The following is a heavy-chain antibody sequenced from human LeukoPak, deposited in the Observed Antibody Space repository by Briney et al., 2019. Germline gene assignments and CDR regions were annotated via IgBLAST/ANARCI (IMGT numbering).Heavy chain of an antibody. J-gene: IGHJ4*02. CDR3: AREEYDILTGYSNFDY. D-gene: IGHD3-9*01. Sequence: GGSLRLSCAASGFTFSSYWMSWVRQAPGKGLEWVANIKQDGSEKYYVDSVKGRFTISRANAKTSLYLQMNSLRAEDTAVYYCAREEYDILTGYSNFDYWGQGTLVTVSS. V-gene: IGHV3-7*03. CDR1: GFTFSSYW. CDR2: IKQDGSEK.